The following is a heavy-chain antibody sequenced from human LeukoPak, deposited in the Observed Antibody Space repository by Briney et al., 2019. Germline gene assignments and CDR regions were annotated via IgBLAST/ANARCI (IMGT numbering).Heavy chain of an antibody. J-gene: IGHJ1*01. CDR3: AREGLLGYCSSTSCYTGYFQH. Sequence: PGGSLRLSCVASGFTFSSSWMHWVRQVPGEGLVWVSKIKTDGSATDYAESVKGRFTISRDNAKNTLYLQMNSLRAEDTAVYYCAREGLLGYCSSTSCYTGYFQHWGQGTLVTVSS. CDR1: GFTFSSSW. D-gene: IGHD2-2*02. V-gene: IGHV3-74*01. CDR2: IKTDGSAT.